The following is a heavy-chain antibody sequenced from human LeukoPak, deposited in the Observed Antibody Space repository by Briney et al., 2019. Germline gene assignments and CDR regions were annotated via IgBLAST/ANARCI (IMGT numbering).Heavy chain of an antibody. V-gene: IGHV4-4*07. CDR1: GGSISSYY. CDR3: ARDEGDYGDYVSLAFDY. J-gene: IGHJ4*02. D-gene: IGHD4-17*01. CDR2: IYTSGST. Sequence: SETLSLTCTVSGGSISSYYWSWIRQPAGKGLEWIGRIYTSGSTNYNPSLKSRVTMLVDTSKNQFSLKLSSVTAADTAVYYCARDEGDYGDYVSLAFDYWGQGTLVTVSS.